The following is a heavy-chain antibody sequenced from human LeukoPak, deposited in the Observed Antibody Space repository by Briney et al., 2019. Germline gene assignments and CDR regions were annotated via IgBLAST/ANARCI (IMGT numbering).Heavy chain of an antibody. CDR2: INPNSGGT. CDR3: ARDPDDYGDDGWFDP. J-gene: IGHJ5*02. D-gene: IGHD4-17*01. CDR1: GYTFTGYY. V-gene: IGHV1-2*02. Sequence: ASVTVSCKASGYTFTGYYMHWVRQAPGQGLEWMGWINPNSGGTKYAQKFQGRVTMTRDTSISTAYMELSRLRSDDTAVYYCARDPDDYGDDGWFDPWGQGTLVTVSS.